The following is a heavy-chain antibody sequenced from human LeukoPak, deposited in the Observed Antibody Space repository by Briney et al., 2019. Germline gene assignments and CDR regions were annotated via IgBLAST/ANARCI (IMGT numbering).Heavy chain of an antibody. CDR3: AKGPGNIAAAGSSYFDY. V-gene: IGHV3-33*06. CDR2: IWHDGSNQ. Sequence: GGSLRLSCEVSEVTFRNNWMSWVRQAPGKGLEWVSVIWHDGSNQKHADSVKGRFTISRDNSKNTLYLQMNSLRAEDTAVYYCAKGPGNIAAAGSSYFDYWGQGTLVTVSS. CDR1: EVTFRNNW. D-gene: IGHD6-13*01. J-gene: IGHJ4*02.